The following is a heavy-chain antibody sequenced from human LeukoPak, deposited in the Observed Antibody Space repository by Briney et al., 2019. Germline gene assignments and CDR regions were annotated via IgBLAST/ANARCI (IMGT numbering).Heavy chain of an antibody. D-gene: IGHD3-22*01. CDR3: ARKRLLRNFDY. V-gene: IGHV4-34*01. Sequence: SETLSLTSAVYGGSFSGYYWSWIRQPPGKELEWIGEINHSGSTNYNPSLKSRVTISVDTSKNQFSLKLSSVTAADTAVYYCARKRLLRNFDYWGQGTLVTVSS. J-gene: IGHJ4*02. CDR2: INHSGST. CDR1: GGSFSGYY.